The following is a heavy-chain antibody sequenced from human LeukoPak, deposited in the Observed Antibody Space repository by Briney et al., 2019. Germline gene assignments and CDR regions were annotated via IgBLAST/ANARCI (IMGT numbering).Heavy chain of an antibody. CDR2: IYYSGST. V-gene: IGHV4-59*01. CDR1: GGSISSYY. J-gene: IGHJ4*02. CDR3: ARAADYYGSGTFHFDY. D-gene: IGHD3-10*01. Sequence: SETLSLTCTVSGGSISSYYWSWIRQPPGKGLEWIGYIYYSGSTNYNPSLKSRVTISVDTSKNQFSLKLSSVTAADTAMYYCARAADYYGSGTFHFDYWGQGTLVTVSS.